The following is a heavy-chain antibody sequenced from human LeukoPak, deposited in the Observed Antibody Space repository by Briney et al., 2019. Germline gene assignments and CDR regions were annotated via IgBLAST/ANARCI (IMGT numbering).Heavy chain of an antibody. Sequence: SETRSLTCTVSGGSISSSSYYWGWIRQPPGKGLEWIGSIYYSGSTYYNPSLKSRVTISVDTSKNQFSLKLSSVTAADTAVYYCARDSSGTYYYYYGMDVWGQGTTVSVSS. J-gene: IGHJ6*02. V-gene: IGHV4-39*02. D-gene: IGHD3-22*01. CDR2: IYYSGST. CDR1: GGSISSSSYY. CDR3: ARDSSGTYYYYYGMDV.